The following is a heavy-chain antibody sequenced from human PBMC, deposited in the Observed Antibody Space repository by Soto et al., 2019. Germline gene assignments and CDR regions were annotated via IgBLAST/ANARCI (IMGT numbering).Heavy chain of an antibody. V-gene: IGHV4-59*01. J-gene: IGHJ3*02. CDR1: GGSISSYY. D-gene: IGHD4-17*01. CDR2: IFYSGST. CDR3: ARRYGSAFDI. Sequence: QVQLQESGPGLVKPSETLSLTCTVSGGSISSYYWSWIRQPPGKGLEWIGYIFYSGSTNYNPSLKSRFTISVDTSKNQFSLKLSSVTAADTAVYYWARRYGSAFDIWGHGTMVTVSS.